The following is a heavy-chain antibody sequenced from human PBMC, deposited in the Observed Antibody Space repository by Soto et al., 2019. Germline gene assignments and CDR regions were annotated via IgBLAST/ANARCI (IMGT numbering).Heavy chain of an antibody. CDR3: ARGDSSTWTFPTDY. CDR2: MNPKSGNT. D-gene: IGHD6-6*01. Sequence: QVQLVQSGAEVKKPGASVKVSCKASGYTFASYDINWVRQATGQGLEWMGWMNPKSGNTGYAQKLQGRVTMTRNTSISTAYMELSSLTSGDTAVYYCARGDSSTWTFPTDYWGQGTLVTVSS. J-gene: IGHJ4*02. CDR1: GYTFASYD. V-gene: IGHV1-8*01.